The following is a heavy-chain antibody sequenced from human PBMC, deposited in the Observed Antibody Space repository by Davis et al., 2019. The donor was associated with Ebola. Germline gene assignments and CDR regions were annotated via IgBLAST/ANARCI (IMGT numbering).Heavy chain of an antibody. J-gene: IGHJ5*02. Sequence: ASVKVSCKASGYTFTNYGVSWLRQAPGQGLEWMGWISVIDGNTYHAQKFQGIVTMTADTSTSTIYMELRSLTSDDTAIYYSVRHYDTTNWSDPWGQGTLVTVSS. CDR2: ISVIDGNT. CDR3: VRHYDTTNWSDP. CDR1: GYTFTNYG. V-gene: IGHV1-18*01. D-gene: IGHD3-9*01.